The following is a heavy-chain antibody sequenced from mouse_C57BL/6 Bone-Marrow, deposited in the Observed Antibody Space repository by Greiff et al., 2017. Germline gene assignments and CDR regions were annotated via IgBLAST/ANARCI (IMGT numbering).Heavy chain of an antibody. D-gene: IGHD2-3*01. V-gene: IGHV14-2*01. Sequence: EVQRVESGAELVKPGASVKLSCTASGFNIKDYYMHWVKQRTEHGLEWIGRIDPEDGETKYAPKFQGKATITADTSSNTAYLQLISLTSDDTAVXYYAADRWLLLYFDVWGTGTTVTVSS. J-gene: IGHJ1*03. CDR1: GFNIKDYY. CDR2: IDPEDGET. CDR3: AADRWLLLYFDV.